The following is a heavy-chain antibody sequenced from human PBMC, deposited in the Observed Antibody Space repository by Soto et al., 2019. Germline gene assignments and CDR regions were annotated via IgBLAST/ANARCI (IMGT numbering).Heavy chain of an antibody. CDR1: GFTFSSYW. D-gene: IGHD6-19*01. V-gene: IGHV3-7*05. Sequence: GGSLRLSCAASGFTFSSYWISWVRQAPGKGLEWVANIKQDGSEKVYVDSVKGRFAISRDNAKNSLYLQMNSLTVEDTAVYYCARDKRKGQWLADYWGQGTLVTVSS. CDR2: IKQDGSEK. J-gene: IGHJ4*02. CDR3: ARDKRKGQWLADY.